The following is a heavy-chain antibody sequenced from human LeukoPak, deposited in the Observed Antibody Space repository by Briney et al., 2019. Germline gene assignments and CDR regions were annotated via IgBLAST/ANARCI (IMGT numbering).Heavy chain of an antibody. CDR1: GFTFSTYS. CDR2: ISSSSSYT. Sequence: GGSLRLSCAASGFTFSTYSMNWVRQAPGKGLEWVSYISSSSSYTNYADSVKGRFTISRDNAKNSLYLQMNSLRAEDTAVYYCARDPVHYYDSSGYSYWGQGTLVTVSS. V-gene: IGHV3-21*05. D-gene: IGHD3-22*01. J-gene: IGHJ4*02. CDR3: ARDPVHYYDSSGYSY.